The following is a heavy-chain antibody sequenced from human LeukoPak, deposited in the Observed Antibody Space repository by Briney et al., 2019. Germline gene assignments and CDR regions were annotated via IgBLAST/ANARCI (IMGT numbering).Heavy chain of an antibody. D-gene: IGHD3-9*01. CDR2: TNAFNGNT. Sequence: ASVKLSCKASGYTFTSYAMHWVRQAPGQRLEWMGWTNAFNGNTKYSQEFQGRVTITRDTSAITAYMEMSRLRSEDMAVYSCAREVLNGYYNVIADNWFDPWGQGNLVTVSS. V-gene: IGHV1-3*02. J-gene: IGHJ5*02. CDR1: GYTFTSYA. CDR3: AREVLNGYYNVIADNWFDP.